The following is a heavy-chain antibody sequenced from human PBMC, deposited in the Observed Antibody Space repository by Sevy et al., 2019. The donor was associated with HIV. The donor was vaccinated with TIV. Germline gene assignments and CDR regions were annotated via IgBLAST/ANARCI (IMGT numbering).Heavy chain of an antibody. J-gene: IGHJ5*02. CDR2: IYYSGSP. CDR1: GGSISSSNYY. V-gene: IGHV4-39*01. Sequence: SETLSLTCTVSGGSISSSNYYWGWIRQPPGKGLEWIGSIYYSGSPYYNPSLKSRVTISVDTSKNQFFLNLSSVTAPDTAVHYCAGMEVGGYDLLTGRSTGWFDPWGQGTLVTVSS. CDR3: AGMEVGGYDLLTGRSTGWFDP. D-gene: IGHD3-9*01.